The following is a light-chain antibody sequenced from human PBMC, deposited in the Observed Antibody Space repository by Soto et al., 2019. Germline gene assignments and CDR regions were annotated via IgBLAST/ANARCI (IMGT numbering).Light chain of an antibody. CDR1: NIGSKS. J-gene: IGLJ2*01. V-gene: IGLV3-21*04. Sequence: SYELTQPTSVSVATGETARIPCGGNNIGSKSVHWYQQKPGQAPVLVIYYDSDRPSGIPERFSGSNSGNTATLTISRVEAGDEADYYCQVWDSSSDHVVFGGGTKLTV. CDR2: YDS. CDR3: QVWDSSSDHVV.